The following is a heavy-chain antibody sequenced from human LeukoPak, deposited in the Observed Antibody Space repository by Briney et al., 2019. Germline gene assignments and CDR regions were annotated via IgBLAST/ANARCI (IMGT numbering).Heavy chain of an antibody. D-gene: IGHD6-13*01. V-gene: IGHV3-23*01. CDR1: GFTFSGYA. CDR3: AKDIAAAADDAFDI. J-gene: IGHJ3*02. CDR2: ISSSDGNT. Sequence: GGSLRLSCAASGFTFSGYAMSWVRQAPGKGLEWVSGISSSDGNTYYADSVKGRFIISRDNSKTTLYLQMSGLRAEDTAVYYCAKDIAAAADDAFDIWGQGTMVTVSS.